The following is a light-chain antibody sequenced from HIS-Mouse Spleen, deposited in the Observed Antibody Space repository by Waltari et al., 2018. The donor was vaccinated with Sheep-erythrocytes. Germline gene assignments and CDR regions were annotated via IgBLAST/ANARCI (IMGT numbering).Light chain of an antibody. CDR3: CSYAGSYNHV. Sequence: QSALTQPRSVSGSPGQSVTIPCTGTRSAVGGYHYVSWYQPHPGKAPKLMIYDVSKRPSGVPDRFSGSKSGNTASLTISGLQAEDEADYYCCSYAGSYNHVFATGTKVTVL. CDR1: RSAVGGYHY. CDR2: DVS. J-gene: IGLJ1*01. V-gene: IGLV2-11*01.